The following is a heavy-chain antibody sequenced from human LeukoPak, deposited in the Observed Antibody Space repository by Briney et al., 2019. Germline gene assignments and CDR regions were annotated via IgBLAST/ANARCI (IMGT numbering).Heavy chain of an antibody. CDR3: ASQGHHGKIVGTTLSYFYMDV. V-gene: IGHV4-34*01. CDR2: INHSGST. CDR1: GGSFSGYY. Sequence: SETLSLTCAAYGGSFSGYYWSWIRQPPGKGLEWIGEINHSGSTNYNPSLKSRVTISVDTSKNQCSLKLSSVTAADTAFYYCASQGHHGKIVGTTLSYFYMDVWGKGTTVTVSS. J-gene: IGHJ6*03. D-gene: IGHD1-26*01.